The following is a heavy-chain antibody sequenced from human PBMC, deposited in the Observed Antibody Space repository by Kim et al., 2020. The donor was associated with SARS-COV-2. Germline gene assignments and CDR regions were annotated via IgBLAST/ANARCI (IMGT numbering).Heavy chain of an antibody. J-gene: IGHJ4*02. Sequence: VKGRFTISRDNSKNKLYLQMNSLRAEDTAVYYCARDSGYGDYGVYGNFDYWGQGTLVTVSS. D-gene: IGHD4-17*01. V-gene: IGHV3-30*01. CDR3: ARDSGYGDYGVYGNFDY.